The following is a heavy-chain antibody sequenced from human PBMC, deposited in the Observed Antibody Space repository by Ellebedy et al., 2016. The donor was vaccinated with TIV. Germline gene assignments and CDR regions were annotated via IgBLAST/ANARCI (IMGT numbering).Heavy chain of an antibody. J-gene: IGHJ4*02. Sequence: SGPTLVKPTQTLTLTCTFSGFSLSTSGVGVSWIRQPPGKALEWLARIDWDDDKYYSTSLKTRLTISKDTSKNQVVLTMTNMDPVDTATFYCARTIADTTRFDYWGQGTLVTVSS. CDR3: ARTIADTTRFDY. V-gene: IGHV2-70*11. CDR2: IDWDDDK. CDR1: GFSLSTSGVG. D-gene: IGHD1-1*01.